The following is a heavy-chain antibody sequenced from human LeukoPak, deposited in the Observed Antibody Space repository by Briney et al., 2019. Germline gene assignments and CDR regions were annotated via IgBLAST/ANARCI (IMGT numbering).Heavy chain of an antibody. V-gene: IGHV4-59*01. CDR2: IYYSGST. CDR3: AREGGGGAVALDY. CDR1: GGSISSYY. D-gene: IGHD6-19*01. Sequence: SETLSLTCTVSGGSISSYYWGWIRQPPGKGLEWIGYIYYSGSTNYNPSLKSRVTISVDTSKNQFSLKLSSVTAADTAVYYCAREGGGGAVALDYWGQGTLVTVSS. J-gene: IGHJ4*02.